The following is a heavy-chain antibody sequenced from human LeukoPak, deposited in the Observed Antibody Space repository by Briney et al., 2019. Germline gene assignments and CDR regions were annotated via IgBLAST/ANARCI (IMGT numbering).Heavy chain of an antibody. J-gene: IGHJ4*02. Sequence: GGSLRLSCAASGFTFSDYYMSWIRQAPGKGLERVSYISSSGSTIYYADSVKGRFTISRDNAKNSLYLQMNSLRAEDTAVYYCARGASSGWYRVFDYWGQGTLVTVSS. CDR2: ISSSGSTI. V-gene: IGHV3-11*01. D-gene: IGHD6-19*01. CDR1: GFTFSDYY. CDR3: ARGASSGWYRVFDY.